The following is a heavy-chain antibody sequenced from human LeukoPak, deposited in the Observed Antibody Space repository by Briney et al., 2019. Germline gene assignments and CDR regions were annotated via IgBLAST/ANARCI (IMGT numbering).Heavy chain of an antibody. CDR1: GFTVSSNY. CDR2: IYSGGST. J-gene: IGHJ4*02. CDR3: AKGLLSDS. V-gene: IGHV3-66*01. D-gene: IGHD2/OR15-2a*01. Sequence: PGGSLRLSCAASGFTVSSNYMTWVRQAPGKGLEWVSVIYSGGSTYYADSVKGRFTLSRDNSKNTLFLQMNSLRAEDTAVYYCAKGLLSDSWGQGTLVTVSS.